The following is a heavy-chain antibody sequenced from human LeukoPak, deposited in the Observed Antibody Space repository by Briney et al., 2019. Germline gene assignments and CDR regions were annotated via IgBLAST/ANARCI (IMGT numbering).Heavy chain of an antibody. CDR1: GLTFRRYA. D-gene: IGHD6-13*01. J-gene: IGHJ5*02. CDR2: ISWNSGSI. Sequence: GGSLRLSCAASGLTFRRYAMSWVRQAPGKGLEWVSGISWNSGSIGYADSVKGRFTISRDNAKNSLYLQMNSLRAEDTALYYCAKEIAAAGSYNWFDPWGQGTLVTVSS. V-gene: IGHV3-9*01. CDR3: AKEIAAAGSYNWFDP.